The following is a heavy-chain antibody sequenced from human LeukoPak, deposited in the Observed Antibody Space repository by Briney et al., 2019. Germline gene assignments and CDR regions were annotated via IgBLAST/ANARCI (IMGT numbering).Heavy chain of an antibody. D-gene: IGHD3-22*01. CDR2: IDPIDSYT. CDR1: GYTFTTYW. V-gene: IGHV5-10-1*01. CDR3: ARPAPDSSLLDI. J-gene: IGHJ3*02. Sequence: GESLKISCKGSGYTFTTYWTSWLRQMPGKGLEWMGRIDPIDSYTYYSPSFQGHVTISVDKSISTAYLQWNSLQASDTAMYYCARPAPDSSLLDIWGQGTMVTVSS.